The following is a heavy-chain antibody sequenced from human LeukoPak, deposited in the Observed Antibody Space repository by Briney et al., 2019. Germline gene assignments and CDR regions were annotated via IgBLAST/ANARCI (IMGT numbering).Heavy chain of an antibody. J-gene: IGHJ4*02. CDR3: ARRGDNYGSPFDY. CDR2: IYSGGNT. CDR1: GFTVSTNY. Sequence: PGGSLRLSCAVSGFTVSTNYKNWVRQAPGKGLEWVSLIYSGGNTDYADSVKGRFTISRDNSKNTLYLQMNSLRAEDTAVYYCARRGDNYGSPFDYWGQGTLVTVSS. V-gene: IGHV3-53*01. D-gene: IGHD5-18*01.